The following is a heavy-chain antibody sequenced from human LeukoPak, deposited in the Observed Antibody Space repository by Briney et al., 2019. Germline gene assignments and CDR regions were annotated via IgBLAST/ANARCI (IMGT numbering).Heavy chain of an antibody. CDR2: INHSGST. J-gene: IGHJ1*01. CDR3: ASGYCSSTSCSQYFQH. V-gene: IGHV4-34*01. CDR1: GGSFSGYY. Sequence: SETLSLTCAVYGGSFSGYYWSWIRQPPGEGLEWIGEINHSGSTNYNPSLKSRVTISVDTSKNQFSLKLSSVTAADTAVYYCASGYCSSTSCSQYFQHWGQGTLVTVSS. D-gene: IGHD2-2*01.